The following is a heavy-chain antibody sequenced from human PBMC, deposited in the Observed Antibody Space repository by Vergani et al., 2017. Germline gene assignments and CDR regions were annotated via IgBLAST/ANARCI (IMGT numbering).Heavy chain of an antibody. V-gene: IGHV5-10-1*03. Sequence: EVQLVQSGAEVKTPGVSLRIFCKVSGYSFTSYWISWVRQMPGKGLEWMGRIDPSDSYTNYSPSFQGHVTISADKSISTAYLQWSSLKASDTAMYYCARHPDYAPGYRWFDPWGQGTLVTVSS. J-gene: IGHJ5*02. CDR1: GYSFTSYW. CDR2: IDPSDSYT. CDR3: ARHPDYAPGYRWFDP. D-gene: IGHD4-17*01.